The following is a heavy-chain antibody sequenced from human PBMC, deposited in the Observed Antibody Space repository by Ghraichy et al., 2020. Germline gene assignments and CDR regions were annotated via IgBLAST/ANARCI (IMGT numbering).Heavy chain of an antibody. J-gene: IGHJ4*02. Sequence: GGSLRLSCAASGFTFSSYGMHWVRQAPGKGLEWVAVIWYDGSNKYYADSVKGRFTISRDNSKNTLYLQMNSLRAEDTAVYYCARDLGWEYGSGIQYYFDYWGQGTLVTVAS. V-gene: IGHV3-33*01. CDR2: IWYDGSNK. D-gene: IGHD3-10*01. CDR1: GFTFSSYG. CDR3: ARDLGWEYGSGIQYYFDY.